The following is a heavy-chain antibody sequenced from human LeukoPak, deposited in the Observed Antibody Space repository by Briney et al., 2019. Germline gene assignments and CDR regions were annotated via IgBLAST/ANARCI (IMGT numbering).Heavy chain of an antibody. J-gene: IGHJ4*02. Sequence: GGSLRLSCAASGFTFSTYAMGWVRQAPGKGLEWVSTISASGGGTYYKDSVKGRFTISRDSSTNTLSLQMNSLRAEDTAVYYCTKGYYDSSAYVPFDYWGQGTLVTVSS. CDR3: TKGYYDSSAYVPFDY. CDR2: ISASGGGT. CDR1: GFTFSTYA. D-gene: IGHD3-22*01. V-gene: IGHV3-23*01.